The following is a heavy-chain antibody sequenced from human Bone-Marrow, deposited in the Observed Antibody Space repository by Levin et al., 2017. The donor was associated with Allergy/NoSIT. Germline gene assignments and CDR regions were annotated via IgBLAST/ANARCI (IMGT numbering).Heavy chain of an antibody. CDR1: GGSFSGYY. CDR3: APGIAVAGKGISEGY. Sequence: SQTLSLTCAVYGGSFSGYYWSWIRQPPGKGLEWIGEINHSGSTNYNPSLKSRVTISVDTSKNQFSLKLSSVTAADTAVYYCAPGIAVAGKGISEGYWGQGTLVTVSS. V-gene: IGHV4-34*01. D-gene: IGHD6-19*01. J-gene: IGHJ4*02. CDR2: INHSGST.